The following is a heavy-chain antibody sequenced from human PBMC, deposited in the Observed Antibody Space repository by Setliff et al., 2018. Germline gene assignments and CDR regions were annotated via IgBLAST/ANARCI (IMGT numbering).Heavy chain of an antibody. D-gene: IGHD6-13*01. CDR2: INPGGGSA. CDR3: ARGGKAADARKGLFEN. Sequence: ASVKVSCKASGYSFTSYYIHWVRQAPRQGLEWMGIINPGGGSASVVDNFQDRVTMTRDTSTSTVYLDLSSLRSEDTAVYYCARGGKAADARKGLFENWGQGTLVTVSS. V-gene: IGHV1-46*01. J-gene: IGHJ4*02. CDR1: GYSFTSYY.